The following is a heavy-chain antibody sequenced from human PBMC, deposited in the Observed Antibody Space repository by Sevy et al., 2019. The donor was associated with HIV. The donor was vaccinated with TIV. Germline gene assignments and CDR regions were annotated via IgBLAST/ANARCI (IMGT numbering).Heavy chain of an antibody. CDR1: GFSVNSNY. CDR2: IYSDGST. J-gene: IGHJ4*02. V-gene: IGHV3-66*01. Sequence: GGSLRLSCAASGFSVNSNYMTWVRQAPGKGLDWVSIIYSDGSTKYADALKGRFTISRDNSKNTMYLQMNSLRVEDTAVYYCARGGTIFGLVRHYFYYWGQGTLVTVSS. CDR3: ARGGTIFGLVRHYFYY. D-gene: IGHD3-3*01.